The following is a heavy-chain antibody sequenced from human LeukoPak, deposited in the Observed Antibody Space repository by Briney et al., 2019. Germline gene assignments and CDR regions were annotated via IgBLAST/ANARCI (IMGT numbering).Heavy chain of an antibody. CDR3: AKDIGAVAGPSYFDY. Sequence: GGSLRLSCTTSGFTFGDYTMSWIRQAPGKGLEWVGFIRSKGFRGTTEYAASVKGRFTISRDNAKNSLYLQMNSLRAEDMALYYCAKDIGAVAGPSYFDYWGQGTLVTVSS. J-gene: IGHJ4*02. V-gene: IGHV3-49*03. CDR1: GFTFGDYT. CDR2: IRSKGFRGTT. D-gene: IGHD6-19*01.